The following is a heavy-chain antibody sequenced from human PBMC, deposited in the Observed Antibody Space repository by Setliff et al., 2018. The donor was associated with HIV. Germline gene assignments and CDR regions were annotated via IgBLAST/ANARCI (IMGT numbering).Heavy chain of an antibody. CDR3: ARDRQDYSAGSYIYYFDY. CDR1: GYTFTTYA. V-gene: IGHV1-18*01. J-gene: IGHJ4*02. CDR2: ISTHNDDT. D-gene: IGHD3-10*01. Sequence: GASVKVSCKASGYTFTTYAISWVRQAPGQGLEWMGWISTHNDDTDYAQKFQGRVTMTRDTSTSTVYMELRSLRSDDTAVYYCARDRQDYSAGSYIYYFDYWGQGTLVTVYS.